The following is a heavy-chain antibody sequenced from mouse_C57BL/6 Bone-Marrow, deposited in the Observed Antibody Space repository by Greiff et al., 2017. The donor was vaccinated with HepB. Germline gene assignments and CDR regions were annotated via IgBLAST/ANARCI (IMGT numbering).Heavy chain of an antibody. V-gene: IGHV5-17*01. J-gene: IGHJ4*01. Sequence: EVMLVESGGGLVKPGGSLKLSCAASGFTFSDYGMHWVRQAPEKGLEWVAYISSGSSTIYYADTVKGRFTISRDNAKNTLFLQMTSLRSEDTAMYYCARSRAVVARGYAMDYWGQGTSVTVSS. CDR1: GFTFSDYG. CDR2: ISSGSSTI. CDR3: ARSRAVVARGYAMDY. D-gene: IGHD1-1*01.